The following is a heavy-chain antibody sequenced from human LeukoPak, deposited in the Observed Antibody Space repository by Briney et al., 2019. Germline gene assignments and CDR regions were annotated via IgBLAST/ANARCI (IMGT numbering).Heavy chain of an antibody. CDR2: IRLDGRNK. D-gene: IGHD3-16*01. Sequence: AGGSLRLSCAASGFTFSSYGMNWVRQAPGRGLEWVAFIRLDGRNKYYADSVKGRFTISRDSSKNTLYLQMYSLGVEETAVYYCAIDYVFGGQGNLVTVSS. V-gene: IGHV3-30*02. CDR3: AIDYVF. CDR1: GFTFSSYG. J-gene: IGHJ1*01.